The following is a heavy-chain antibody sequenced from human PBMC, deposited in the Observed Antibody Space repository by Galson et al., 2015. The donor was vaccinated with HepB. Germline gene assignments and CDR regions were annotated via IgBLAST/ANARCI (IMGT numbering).Heavy chain of an antibody. D-gene: IGHD3-3*01. CDR2: IYYSGST. CDR1: GGSISSAGYS. CDR3: ARDRFLEWLSPDYYYGMDV. J-gene: IGHJ6*02. V-gene: IGHV4-61*08. Sequence: LSLTCAVSGGSISSAGYSWSWIRQPPGKGLEWIGYIYYSGSTNYNPSLKSRVTISVDTSKNQFSLKLSSVTAADTAVYYCARDRFLEWLSPDYYYGMDVWGQGTTVTVSS.